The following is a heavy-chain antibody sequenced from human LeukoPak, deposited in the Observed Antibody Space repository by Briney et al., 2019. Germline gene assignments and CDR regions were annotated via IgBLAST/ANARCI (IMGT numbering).Heavy chain of an antibody. CDR2: IIPIFGTA. D-gene: IGHD3-10*01. CDR3: AREGDYYGSGSYVWFDP. J-gene: IGHJ5*02. Sequence: ASVKVSCKASGGTFSSYAISWVRQAPGQGLEWMGGIIPIFGTANYAQKFQGRVTITADESTSTAYMELSSLRSEDTAVYYCAREGDYYGSGSYVWFDPWGQGTLVTVSS. CDR1: GGTFSSYA. V-gene: IGHV1-69*01.